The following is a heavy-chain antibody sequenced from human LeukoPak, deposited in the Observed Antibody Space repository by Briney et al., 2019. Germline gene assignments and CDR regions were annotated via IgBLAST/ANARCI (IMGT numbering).Heavy chain of an antibody. CDR2: FDPEDGET. Sequence: ASVKVSCKVSGYTLTELSMHWVRQAPGEGLEWMGGFDPEDGETIYAQKFQGRVTMTEDTSTDTAYMELSSLRSEDTAVYYCATGRGYSYGYVDYYYMDVWGKGTTVTVSS. CDR1: GYTLTELS. D-gene: IGHD5-18*01. J-gene: IGHJ6*03. V-gene: IGHV1-24*01. CDR3: ATGRGYSYGYVDYYYMDV.